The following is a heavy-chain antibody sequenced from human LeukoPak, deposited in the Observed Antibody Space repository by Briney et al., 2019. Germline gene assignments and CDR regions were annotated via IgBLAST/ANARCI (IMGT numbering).Heavy chain of an antibody. CDR2: IYSGGST. D-gene: IGHD6-13*01. J-gene: IGHJ5*02. CDR1: GFTVSSNY. Sequence: GGSLRLSCAASGFTVSSNYMSWVRQAPEKGLEWVSVIYSGGSTYYADSVKGRFAISRDNSKNTLYLQMNSLRAEDTAVYYCARSFQQLVQVSWFDPWGQGTLVTVSS. CDR3: ARSFQQLVQVSWFDP. V-gene: IGHV3-53*01.